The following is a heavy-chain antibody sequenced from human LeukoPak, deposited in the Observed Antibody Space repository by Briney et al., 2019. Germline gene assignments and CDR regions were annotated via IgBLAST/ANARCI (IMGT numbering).Heavy chain of an antibody. CDR2: ISYDGSNE. D-gene: IGHD2-2*01. J-gene: IGHJ4*02. Sequence: GRSLRLSCAASGFTFSSYTMHWVRQAPGKGLEWVAVISYDGSNEYYADSVKGRFTISRDNSKNTLYLQMNSLRAEDTAVYYCARVKGSSTFDYWGQGNPITVSS. CDR1: GFTFSSYT. CDR3: ARVKGSSTFDY. V-gene: IGHV3-30-3*01.